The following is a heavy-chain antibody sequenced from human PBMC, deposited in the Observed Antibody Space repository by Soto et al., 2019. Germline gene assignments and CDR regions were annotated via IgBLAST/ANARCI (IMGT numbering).Heavy chain of an antibody. CDR1: GGSISSGGYY. V-gene: IGHV4-31*01. J-gene: IGHJ5*02. CDR2: SYYSGRT. Sequence: QVQLQESGPGLVKPSQTLSLTCTVSGGSISSGGYYWSWIRQHPGKGLEWIGYSYYSGRTYYNPSAKGPVTISEDTSKNQFSLKLSSVTAADTAVYYWAREGNKALITGTAEGFDPWGQGTLVTVSS. D-gene: IGHD1-7*01. CDR3: AREGNKALITGTAEGFDP.